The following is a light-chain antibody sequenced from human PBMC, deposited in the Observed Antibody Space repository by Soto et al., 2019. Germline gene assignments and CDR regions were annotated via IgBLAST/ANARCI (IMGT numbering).Light chain of an antibody. CDR1: QGISNY. V-gene: IGKV1-27*01. CDR2: AAS. CDR3: QKYNSAPLT. Sequence: DIQMTQSPSSLSASVGDRVTITCRASQGISNYLAWYQQKPGKVPKLLIYAASTLQSGVPSRFSGSGYGTDFTLTISSLQPEDVATYYCQKYNSAPLTLGGGTKVDIK. J-gene: IGKJ4*01.